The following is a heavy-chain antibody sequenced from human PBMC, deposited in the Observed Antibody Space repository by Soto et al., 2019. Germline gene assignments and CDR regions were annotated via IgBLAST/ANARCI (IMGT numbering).Heavy chain of an antibody. D-gene: IGHD3-16*01. CDR3: ASGGNWFDP. CDR2: MYYNGNI. V-gene: IGHV4-59*02. J-gene: IGHJ5*02. Sequence: SETLSLTCNVSGGSVRNYYWTWIRQSPDKGLEWIAYMYYNGNINYNPSLKSRVTISIDTSKNQFSLTLKSVTAADTAVYYCASGGNWFDPWGQGIQVTVPQ. CDR1: GGSVRNYY.